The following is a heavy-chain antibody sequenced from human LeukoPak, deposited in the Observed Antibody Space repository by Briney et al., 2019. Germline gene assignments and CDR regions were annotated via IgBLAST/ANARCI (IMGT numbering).Heavy chain of an antibody. Sequence: GRSLTLSCPASAFTFSAYAMHWVRQAPGEGLESVSSISTNGGTTYYADSVKGRFTISRDNSKNTLYLQMNSLRAEDTAVYYCAKDRITMIVVDNLDYWGQGTLVTVSS. J-gene: IGHJ4*02. CDR2: ISTNGGTT. V-gene: IGHV3-64*04. CDR3: AKDRITMIVVDNLDY. D-gene: IGHD3-22*01. CDR1: AFTFSAYA.